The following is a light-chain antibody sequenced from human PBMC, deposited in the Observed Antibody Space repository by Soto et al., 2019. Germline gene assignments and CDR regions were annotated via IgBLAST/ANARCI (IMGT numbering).Light chain of an antibody. CDR2: NDN. V-gene: IGLV1-47*02. Sequence: QSVLTQPPSASGTPGQRVTISCSGSNSNVGSNTVHWYQHLPGTAPKLLIYNDNQRPSGVSDRFSGSKSDTSASLAISGLRSEDEADYYCAAWDDSLSGYYVFGTGTKVTVL. J-gene: IGLJ1*01. CDR3: AAWDDSLSGYYV. CDR1: NSNVGSNT.